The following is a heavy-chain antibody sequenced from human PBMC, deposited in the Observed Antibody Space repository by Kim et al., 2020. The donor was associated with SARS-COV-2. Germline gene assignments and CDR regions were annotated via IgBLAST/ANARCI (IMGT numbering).Heavy chain of an antibody. Sequence: SETLSLTCAVSGGSISSSNWWSWVRQPPGKGLEWIGEIYHSGSTNYNPSLKSRVTISVDKSKNQFSLKLSSVTAADTAVYYCARELNYDILTGNYYFDYWGQGTLVTVSS. CDR2: IYHSGST. CDR1: GGSISSSNW. V-gene: IGHV4-4*02. D-gene: IGHD3-9*01. CDR3: ARELNYDILTGNYYFDY. J-gene: IGHJ4*02.